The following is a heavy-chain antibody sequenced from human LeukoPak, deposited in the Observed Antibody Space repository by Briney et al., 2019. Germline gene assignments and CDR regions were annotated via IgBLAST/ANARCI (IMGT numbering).Heavy chain of an antibody. CDR1: GFTFSSYA. J-gene: IGHJ4*02. V-gene: IGHV3-30-3*01. CDR2: ISYDGSNK. Sequence: GGSLRLSCAASGFTFSSYAMHWVRQAPGKGLEWVAVISYDGSNKYYADSVKGRFTISRDNSKNTLYLQMNSLRAEDTAVYYCARGGWDDSSGYYGFYFDYWGQGTLVTVSS. CDR3: ARGGWDDSSGYYGFYFDY. D-gene: IGHD3-22*01.